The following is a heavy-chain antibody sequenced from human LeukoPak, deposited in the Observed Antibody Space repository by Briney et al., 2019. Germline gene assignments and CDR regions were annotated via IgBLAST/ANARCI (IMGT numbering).Heavy chain of an antibody. CDR1: GFTFSSYE. V-gene: IGHV3-48*03. D-gene: IGHD3-10*01. CDR2: ISSSGSTI. Sequence: PGGSLRLSCAASGFTFSSYEMNWVRQAPGKGLEWVSYISSSGSTIYYADPVKGRFTISRDNAKNSLYLQMNSLRAEDTAVYYCARDRHYGSGSPFDYWGQGTLVTVSS. J-gene: IGHJ4*02. CDR3: ARDRHYGSGSPFDY.